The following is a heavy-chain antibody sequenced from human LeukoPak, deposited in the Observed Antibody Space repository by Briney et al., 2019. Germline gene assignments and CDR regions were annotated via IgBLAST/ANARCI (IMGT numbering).Heavy chain of an antibody. D-gene: IGHD4-17*01. V-gene: IGHV1-18*04. CDR3: ARVRTKDYGDYDY. CDR1: GYTFTNYY. J-gene: IGHJ4*02. CDR2: ISAYNGNT. Sequence: ASVKVSCKASGYTFTNYYIHWVRQAPGQGLEGMGWISAYNGNTNYAQKLQGRVTMTTDTSTNTAYMELRSLRSDDTAVYYCARVRTKDYGDYDYWGQGTLVTVSS.